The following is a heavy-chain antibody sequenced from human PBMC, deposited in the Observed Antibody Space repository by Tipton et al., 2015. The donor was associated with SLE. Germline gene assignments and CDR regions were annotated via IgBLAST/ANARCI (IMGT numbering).Heavy chain of an antibody. CDR2: ISYDGSNK. J-gene: IGHJ4*02. V-gene: IGHV3-30*04. CDR3: ARLPGIAAAGTSTDDY. CDR1: GFTFSSYA. D-gene: IGHD6-13*01. Sequence: SLRLSCAASGFTFSSYAMHWVRQAPGKGLEWVAVISYDGSNKYYADSVKGRFTISRDNSKNTLYLQMNSLRAEDTAVYYCARLPGIAAAGTSTDDYWGQGTLVTVSS.